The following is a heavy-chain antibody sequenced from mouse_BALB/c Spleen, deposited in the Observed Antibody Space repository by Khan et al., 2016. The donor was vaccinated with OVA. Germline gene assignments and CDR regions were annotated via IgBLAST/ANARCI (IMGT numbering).Heavy chain of an antibody. J-gene: IGHJ2*01. CDR2: ISYSGVT. Sequence: VQLKESGPGLVKPSQSLSLTCTVTGYSITSGYAWNWIRQFPGNKLEWMGYISYSGVTSYTPSLKSRISITRDTSKNQFFLQLNSVTTEDTATYDSARGNYYGYYFDYWGQGTTLTVSS. CDR3: ARGNYYGYYFDY. D-gene: IGHD1-1*01. CDR1: GYSITSGYA. V-gene: IGHV3-2*02.